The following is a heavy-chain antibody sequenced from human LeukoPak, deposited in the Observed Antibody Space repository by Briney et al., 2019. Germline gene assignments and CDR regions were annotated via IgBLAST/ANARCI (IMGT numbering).Heavy chain of an antibody. J-gene: IGHJ4*02. CDR1: GFTFSNYA. D-gene: IGHD6-19*01. V-gene: IGHV3-30*04. CDR3: ARVKVKQWLVRTFDY. CDR2: ISYDGSNK. Sequence: GGSLRLSCAASGFTFSNYALHWVRQAPGKGLEWVAFISYDGSNKYYADSVKGQFTISRDNSKNTLFLQMNSLRAEDTAVYYCARVKVKQWLVRTFDYWGQGTLVTVSS.